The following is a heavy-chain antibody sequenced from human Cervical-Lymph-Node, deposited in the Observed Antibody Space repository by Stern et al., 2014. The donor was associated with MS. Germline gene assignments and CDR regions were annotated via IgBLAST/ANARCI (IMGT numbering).Heavy chain of an antibody. D-gene: IGHD1-1*01. V-gene: IGHV4-59*01. J-gene: IGHJ6*02. Sequence: VHLVESGPGLVKPSETLSLTCTVSGGSISSYYWSWIRQPPGKGLEWIGYIYYSGSTNYNPSLKSRVTISVDTSKNQFSLKLSSVTAADTAVYYCARDTTEGYGMDVWGQGTTVTVSS. CDR1: GGSISSYY. CDR2: IYYSGST. CDR3: ARDTTEGYGMDV.